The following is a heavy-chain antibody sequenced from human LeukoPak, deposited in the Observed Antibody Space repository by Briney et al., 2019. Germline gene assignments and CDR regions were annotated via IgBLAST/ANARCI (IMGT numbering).Heavy chain of an antibody. CDR1: GYTFTGYH. CDR3: ARDDTGSTAHDY. V-gene: IGHV1-2*06. Sequence: ASVKVSCKASGYTFTGYHMHWVRQAPGQGLEWMGRINPNSGDTNYAQKFQGRVAMTRDTSISTAFMELTSLRSDDTAVYYCARDDTGSTAHDYWGQGTLVTVSS. D-gene: IGHD5/OR15-5a*01. CDR2: INPNSGDT. J-gene: IGHJ4*02.